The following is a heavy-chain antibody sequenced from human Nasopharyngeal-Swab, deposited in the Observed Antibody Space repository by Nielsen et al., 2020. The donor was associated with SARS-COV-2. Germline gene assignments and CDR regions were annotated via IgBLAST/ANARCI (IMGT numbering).Heavy chain of an antibody. D-gene: IGHD3-9*01. CDR1: GFTFSNAW. J-gene: IGHJ4*02. CDR3: TTDRNTYYDILTGYHEYPDY. V-gene: IGHV3-15*01. Sequence: GESLKISCAASGFTFSNAWMSWVRQAPGKGLEWVGRIKSKTDGGTTDYAAPVKGRFTISRDDSKNTLYLQMNSLKTEDTAVYYCTTDRNTYYDILTGYHEYPDYWVQGTLVTVSS. CDR2: IKSKTDGGTT.